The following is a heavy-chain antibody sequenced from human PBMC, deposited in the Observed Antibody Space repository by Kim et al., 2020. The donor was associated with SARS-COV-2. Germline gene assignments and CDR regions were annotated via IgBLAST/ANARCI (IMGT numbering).Heavy chain of an antibody. D-gene: IGHD6-13*01. Sequence: SETLSPTCTVSGGSISSGGYYWSWIRQHPGKGLEWIGYIYYSGSTYYNPSLKSRVTISVDTSKNQFSLKLSSVTAADTAVYYCASGYSSSWYLGYWGQGTLVTVSS. CDR3: ASGYSSSWYLGY. V-gene: IGHV4-31*03. CDR1: GGSISSGGYY. CDR2: IYYSGST. J-gene: IGHJ4*02.